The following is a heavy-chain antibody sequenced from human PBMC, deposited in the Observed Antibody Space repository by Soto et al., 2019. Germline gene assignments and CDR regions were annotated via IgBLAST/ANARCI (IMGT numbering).Heavy chain of an antibody. CDR1: GFRFSDYT. CDR3: ARDHEYTSGCSHGMDV. D-gene: IGHD5-12*01. J-gene: IGHJ6*02. CDR2: ITGSSDYT. Sequence: GGSLRLSCAASGFRFSDYTMNWFRQAPGKGLEWVSSITGSSDYTYYSGSVTGRFTISRDNANNSLFLQMNSLRGEDTAVYYCARDHEYTSGCSHGMDVWGQGTTVTVSS. V-gene: IGHV3-21*01.